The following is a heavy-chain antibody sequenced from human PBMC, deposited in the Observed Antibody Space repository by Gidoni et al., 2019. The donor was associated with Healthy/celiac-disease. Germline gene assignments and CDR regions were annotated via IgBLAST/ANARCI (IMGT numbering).Heavy chain of an antibody. J-gene: IGHJ4*02. CDR2: IIPIFGTA. V-gene: IGHV1-69*01. CDR1: GGTFSSYA. D-gene: IGHD2-15*01. Sequence: QVQLVQSGAEVKKPGSSVKVSCKASGGTFSSYAISWVRQVPGQGLEGMGGIIPIFGTANYAQKFQGRVTITADESTSTAYMELSSLRSEDTAVYYCARARLIRVVAGAFFDYWGQGTLVTVSS. CDR3: ARARLIRVVAGAFFDY.